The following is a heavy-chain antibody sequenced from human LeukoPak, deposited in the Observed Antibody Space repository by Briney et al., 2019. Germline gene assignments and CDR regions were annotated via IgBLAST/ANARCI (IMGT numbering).Heavy chain of an antibody. CDR3: ARERIVGATWHYYYYMDV. CDR1: GFTFSSYW. J-gene: IGHJ6*03. Sequence: GGSLRLSCAASGFTFSSYWMSWVRQAPGKGLEWVANIKQDGSEKYYVDSVKGRFTISRDNAKNSLYLQMNSLRAEDTAVYYCARERIVGATWHYYYYMDVWGKGTTVTVSS. CDR2: IKQDGSEK. D-gene: IGHD1-26*01. V-gene: IGHV3-7*01.